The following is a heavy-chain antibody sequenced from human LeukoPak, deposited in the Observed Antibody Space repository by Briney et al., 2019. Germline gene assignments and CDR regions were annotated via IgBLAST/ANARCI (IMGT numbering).Heavy chain of an antibody. CDR2: IYYSGST. CDR3: ARSIAYCGGDCYSFDY. Sequence: PSETLSLTCTVSGGSISSGDYYWSWIRQPPGKGLEWIGYIYYSGSTYYNPSLKSRVTISVDASKNQFSLKLSSVTAADTAVYYCARSIAYCGGDCYSFDYWGQGTLVTVSS. D-gene: IGHD2-21*02. CDR1: GGSISSGDYY. J-gene: IGHJ4*02. V-gene: IGHV4-30-4*01.